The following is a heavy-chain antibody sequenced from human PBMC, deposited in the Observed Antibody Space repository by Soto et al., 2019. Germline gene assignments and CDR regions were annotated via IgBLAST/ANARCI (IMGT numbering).Heavy chain of an antibody. V-gene: IGHV4-34*01. D-gene: IGHD4-4*01. CDR2: INHSGST. CDR1: SGSFSGYY. J-gene: IGHJ6*02. CDR3: ARGWATVKNYYYYGMDV. Sequence: TLSLTCAVYSGSFSGYYWSWIRQPPGKGREWIGEINHSGSTNYNPSLKSRVTISVDTSKNQFSLKLSSVTAADTAVYYCARGWATVKNYYYYGMDVWGQGTTVTVSS.